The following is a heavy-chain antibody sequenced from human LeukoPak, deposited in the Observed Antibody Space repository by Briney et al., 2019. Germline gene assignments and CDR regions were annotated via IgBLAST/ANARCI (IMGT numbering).Heavy chain of an antibody. CDR3: ARGGSLSAYDS. V-gene: IGHV3-64*01. CDR2: MSSDGGTT. Sequence: GGSLRLSCATSGFTLTNFAMHWVRQAPGKGLEYVSAMSSDGGTTYYANSVKGRFTMSRDKSKNAVYLQMGSLRPDDMAVYYCARGGSLSAYDSWGQGTLVTVSS. D-gene: IGHD2/OR15-2a*01. CDR1: GFTLTNFA. J-gene: IGHJ4*02.